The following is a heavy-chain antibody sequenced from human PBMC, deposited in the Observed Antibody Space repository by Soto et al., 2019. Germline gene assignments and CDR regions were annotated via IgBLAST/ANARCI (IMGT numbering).Heavy chain of an antibody. CDR1: GVTFSSFS. V-gene: IGHV3-21*04. CDR3: ARARIQLWLRDFEY. D-gene: IGHD5-18*01. J-gene: IGHJ4*02. Sequence: PGGSLRLSCSASGVTFSSFSFNWVRQAPGKGLEWVSFILSSGGSIYYADSVKGRFTISRDNAKNSLYLQMNSLKDEDTAVYYSARARIQLWLRDFEYWGQGTLVTVSS. CDR2: ILSSGGSI.